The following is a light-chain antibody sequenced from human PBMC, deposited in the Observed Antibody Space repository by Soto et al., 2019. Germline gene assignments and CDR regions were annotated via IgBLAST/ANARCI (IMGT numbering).Light chain of an antibody. CDR2: GAS. V-gene: IGKV3-15*01. Sequence: EIVMTQSPATLSVSPGERATLSCRASQSVNNKVAWYQQKPGQAPRLLIYGASTRATGIPARFSGSGSGTEFTLTISSLQSEDFAVYYCQQRGNWPPGFTFGGGTKVDIK. J-gene: IGKJ4*01. CDR3: QQRGNWPPGFT. CDR1: QSVNNK.